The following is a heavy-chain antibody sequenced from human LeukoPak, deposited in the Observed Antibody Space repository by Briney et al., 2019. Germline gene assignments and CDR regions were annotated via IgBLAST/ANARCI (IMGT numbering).Heavy chain of an antibody. V-gene: IGHV4-59*01. J-gene: IGHJ1*01. Sequence: PSETLSLTCTASGGSISTYYWNWIRQPPGKGLEWIGYIYHSGSTNYNPSLQGRVTISVDTSKNQFSLNLNSVTAADTAVYYCARGGAARLHFQNWGQGTLVTVSS. CDR3: ARGGAARLHFQN. CDR1: GGSISTYY. D-gene: IGHD6-6*01. CDR2: IYHSGST.